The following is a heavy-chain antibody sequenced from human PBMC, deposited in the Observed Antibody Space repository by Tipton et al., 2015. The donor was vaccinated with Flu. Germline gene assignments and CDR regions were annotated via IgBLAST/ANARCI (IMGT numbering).Heavy chain of an antibody. CDR1: GGSVSSGTYY. CDR3: ARDSWDYGDYFFDS. J-gene: IGHJ4*02. CDR2: IFTSGTT. D-gene: IGHD4-17*01. V-gene: IGHV4-61*02. Sequence: TLSLTCSVSGGSVSSGTYYWSWIRQPAGKGLEWIGRIFTSGTTNYHPSLKSRVTISLDTSKNQFSLNMNSVTAADTAVYYCARDSWDYGDYFFDSWGQGTLVTVSS.